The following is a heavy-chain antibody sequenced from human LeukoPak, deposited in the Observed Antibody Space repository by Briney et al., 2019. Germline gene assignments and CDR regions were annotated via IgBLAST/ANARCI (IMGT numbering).Heavy chain of an antibody. CDR1: GFTFSDYY. CDR2: ISSSGSTI. V-gene: IGHV3-11*01. D-gene: IGHD2-8*01. Sequence: GGPLRLSCAASGFTFSDYYMSWIRQAPGKGLGWVSYISSSGSTIYYADSVKGRFTISRDNAKNSLYLQMNSLRAEDTAVYYCARGGEEDIVLMVYTEPYFDYWGQGTLVTVSS. CDR3: ARGGEEDIVLMVYTEPYFDY. J-gene: IGHJ4*02.